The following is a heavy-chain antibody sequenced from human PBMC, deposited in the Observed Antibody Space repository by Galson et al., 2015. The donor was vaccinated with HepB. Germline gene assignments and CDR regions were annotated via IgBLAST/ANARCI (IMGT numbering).Heavy chain of an antibody. Sequence: SVKVSCKASGGTFSSYTISWVRQAPGQGLEWMGRIIPILGIANYAQKFQGRVTITADKSTSTAYMELSSLRSEDTAVYYCARVRAVALDAFDIWGQGTMVTVSS. D-gene: IGHD6-19*01. J-gene: IGHJ3*02. CDR2: IIPILGIA. CDR3: ARVRAVALDAFDI. V-gene: IGHV1-69*02. CDR1: GGTFSSYT.